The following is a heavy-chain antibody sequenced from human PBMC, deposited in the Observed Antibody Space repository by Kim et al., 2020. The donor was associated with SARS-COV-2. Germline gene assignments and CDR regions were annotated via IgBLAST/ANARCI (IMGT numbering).Heavy chain of an antibody. J-gene: IGHJ4*02. Sequence: AQKFQGRVTLTADKSTSTAYMELSSLRSEDTAVYYCARVHGSGSSPFDYWGQGTLVTVSS. V-gene: IGHV1-69*04. CDR3: ARVHGSGSSPFDY. D-gene: IGHD3-10*01.